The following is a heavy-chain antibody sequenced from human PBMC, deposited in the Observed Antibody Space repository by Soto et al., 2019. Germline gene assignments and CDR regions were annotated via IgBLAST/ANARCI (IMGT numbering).Heavy chain of an antibody. V-gene: IGHV3-23*01. Sequence: HPGVSLRLSCAASGFTFSSYAMSWVRQAPGKGLEWVSAISGSGGSTYYADSVKGRFTISRDNSKNTLYLQMNSLRAEDTAVYYCAKERQIAVGDYYYYGMDVWGQGTTVTVSS. J-gene: IGHJ6*02. D-gene: IGHD6-19*01. CDR2: ISGSGGST. CDR3: AKERQIAVGDYYYYGMDV. CDR1: GFTFSSYA.